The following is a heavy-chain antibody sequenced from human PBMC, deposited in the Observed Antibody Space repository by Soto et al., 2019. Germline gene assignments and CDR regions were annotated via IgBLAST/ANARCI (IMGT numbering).Heavy chain of an antibody. Sequence: ASVKVSCKASGYTFTSYAMHWVRQAPGQRLEWMGWINAGNGNTKYSQKFQGRVTITRDTSASTAYMELSSLRSEDTAVYYCARGPTTVTTGWGFDPWGQGTLVTVS. V-gene: IGHV1-3*01. CDR2: INAGNGNT. J-gene: IGHJ5*02. D-gene: IGHD4-17*01. CDR3: ARGPTTVTTGWGFDP. CDR1: GYTFTSYA.